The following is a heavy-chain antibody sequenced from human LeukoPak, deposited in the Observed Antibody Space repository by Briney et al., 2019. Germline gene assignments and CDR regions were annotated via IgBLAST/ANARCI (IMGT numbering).Heavy chain of an antibody. CDR1: GFTFSSYA. V-gene: IGHV3-48*03. Sequence: GGSLRLSCAASGFTFSSYAMNWVRQAPGKGPEWVSYISSSGTIIYYADSVKGRFTISRDNVKNSLYLQMNSLRAEDTAVYYCARVLAGYDYYFDYWGQGTLVTVSS. J-gene: IGHJ4*02. D-gene: IGHD3-16*01. CDR2: ISSSGTII. CDR3: ARVLAGYDYYFDY.